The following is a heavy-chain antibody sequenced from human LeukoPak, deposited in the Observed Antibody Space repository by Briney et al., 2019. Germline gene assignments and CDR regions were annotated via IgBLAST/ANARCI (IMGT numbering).Heavy chain of an antibody. CDR2: VWYDGSNI. CDR1: GFPFGSYG. J-gene: IGHJ4*02. Sequence: GGSLRLSCAASGFPFGSYGMHWVRQAPGKGLEWVAVVWYDGSNIYYADSVKGRFTISRDNSKNTLYLQMNSLRAEDTAVYHCARDSSDFDYWGQGTLVTVSS. CDR3: ARDSSDFDY. V-gene: IGHV3-33*01.